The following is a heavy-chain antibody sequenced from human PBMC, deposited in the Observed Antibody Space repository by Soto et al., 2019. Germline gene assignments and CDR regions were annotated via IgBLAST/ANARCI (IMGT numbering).Heavy chain of an antibody. Sequence: GGSLRLSCAASGFPFSIYIMNWVRQAPGKGLEWVSTITSNTEYYADSVKGRFSISRVNSENTVHLQMNGLRVEDTAVYFCTKEVNYDFWNYFGVDGWGRGTTVTVSS. CDR3: TKEVNYDFWNYFGVDG. V-gene: IGHV3-21*04. CDR1: GFPFSIYI. CDR2: ITSNTE. J-gene: IGHJ6*02. D-gene: IGHD3-3*01.